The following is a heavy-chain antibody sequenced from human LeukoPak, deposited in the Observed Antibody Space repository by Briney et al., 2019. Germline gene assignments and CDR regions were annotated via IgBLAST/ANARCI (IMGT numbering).Heavy chain of an antibody. CDR3: ARELELRRENDDY. V-gene: IGHV1-2*06. Sequence: ASVKVSCKDSRYTFTCYCMHWVRQAPGQGLEWMGRINPNSGGTNYAQKFQGRVTMTRDTSISTAYMELSRLRSDDTAVYYCARELELRRENDDYWGQGTLVTVSS. CDR2: INPNSGGT. CDR1: RYTFTCYC. J-gene: IGHJ4*02. D-gene: IGHD1-7*01.